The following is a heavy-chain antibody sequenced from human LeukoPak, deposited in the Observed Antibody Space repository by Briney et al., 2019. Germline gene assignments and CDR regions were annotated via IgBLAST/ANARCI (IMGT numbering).Heavy chain of an antibody. CDR1: GGSFSGYY. D-gene: IGHD5-18*01. Sequence: SETLSLTCAVYGGSFSGYYWNWIRQPPGEGLEWIGEINHSGSTNYNPSLKSRVTISVDTSKNQFSLKLRFVSAADTAVYYCAVAGYGRRFDYWGQGTLVTVSS. J-gene: IGHJ4*02. CDR3: AVAGYGRRFDY. CDR2: INHSGST. V-gene: IGHV4-34*01.